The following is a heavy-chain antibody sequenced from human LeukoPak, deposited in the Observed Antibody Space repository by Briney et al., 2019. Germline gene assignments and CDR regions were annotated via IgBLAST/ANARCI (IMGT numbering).Heavy chain of an antibody. CDR3: ARDRYCSSTSCRGGWFDP. J-gene: IGHJ5*02. CDR2: TKQDGSEK. D-gene: IGHD2-2*01. CDR1: GFTFSNYW. V-gene: IGHV3-7*01. Sequence: QAGGSLRLSCAASGFTFSNYWMSWVRQAPGKGLEWVANTKQDGSEKYYVDSVKGRFTISRDNAKKSLYLQMNSLRAEDTAVYYCARDRYCSSTSCRGGWFDPWGQGTLVTVSS.